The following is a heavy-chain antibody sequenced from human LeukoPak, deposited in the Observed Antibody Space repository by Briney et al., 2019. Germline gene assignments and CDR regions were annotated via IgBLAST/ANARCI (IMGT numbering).Heavy chain of an antibody. V-gene: IGHV4-59*01. CDR3: ARDVDTGWFDP. CDR1: GGSISSYY. CDR2: IYYSGST. Sequence: SETLSLTCTVSGGSISSYYWSWIRQPPGKGLEWIGYIYYSGSTNYNPSLKSRVTISVDTSKNQFSLKLSSVTAADTAVYYCARDVDTGWFDPWGQGTLVTVSS. D-gene: IGHD5-18*01. J-gene: IGHJ5*02.